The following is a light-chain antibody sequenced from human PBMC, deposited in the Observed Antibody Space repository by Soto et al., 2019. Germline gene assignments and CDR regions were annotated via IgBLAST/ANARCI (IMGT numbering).Light chain of an antibody. J-gene: IGKJ5*01. Sequence: ETVMTQSPATLSVSRVERATLSCRASQSARISLGWYQQKPGQAPRLLIYDVSTRATGVPARFSGSGSGAEFTLTISSPQSEDFAVYYCQQYNNWPPTFGQGTRLEIK. V-gene: IGKV3-15*01. CDR2: DVS. CDR3: QQYNNWPPT. CDR1: QSARIS.